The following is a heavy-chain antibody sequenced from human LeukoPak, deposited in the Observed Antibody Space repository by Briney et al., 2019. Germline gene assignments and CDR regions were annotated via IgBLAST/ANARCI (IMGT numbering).Heavy chain of an antibody. V-gene: IGHV1-8*03. CDR1: GYTFTSYD. CDR2: MNPNSGNT. CDR3: ARVGGSTYSNYVDWFDP. D-gene: IGHD4-11*01. J-gene: IGHJ5*02. Sequence: ASVRVSCKASGYTFTSYDINWVRQATGQGLEWMGWMNPNSGNTGYAQKFQGRVTITRNTSISTAYMELSSLRSEDTAVYYCARVGGSTYSNYVDWFDPWGQGTLVTVSS.